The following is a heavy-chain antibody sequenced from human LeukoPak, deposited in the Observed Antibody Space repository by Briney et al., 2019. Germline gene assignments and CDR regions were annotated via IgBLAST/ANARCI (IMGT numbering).Heavy chain of an antibody. V-gene: IGHV1-69*05. D-gene: IGHD3-10*01. CDR2: IIPIFGTA. CDR1: GGTFSSYA. CDR3: ARDRLLWFGELSYFDY. Sequence: GASVKVSXKASGGTFSSYAISWVRQAPGQGLEWMGRIIPIFGTANYAQKFQGRVTITTDESTSTAYVELSSLRSEDTAVYYCARDRLLWFGELSYFDYWGQGTLVTVSS. J-gene: IGHJ4*02.